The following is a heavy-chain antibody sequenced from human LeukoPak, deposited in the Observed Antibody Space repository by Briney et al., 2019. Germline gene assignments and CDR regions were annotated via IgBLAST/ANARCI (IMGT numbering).Heavy chain of an antibody. D-gene: IGHD2-21*01. CDR1: GFNFDNYA. Sequence: GGSLRLSCAASGFNFDNYAMSWVRQAPGKGLEWVSSISGSGGSQNYADFAKGRFTISRDNSKSTLYVRMKSLRPEDTAVYYXXXEWVVVVGNTNYFDHWGRGTLVTVSS. CDR3: XXEWVVVVGNTNYFDH. V-gene: IGHV3-23*01. J-gene: IGHJ4*02. CDR2: ISGSGGSQ.